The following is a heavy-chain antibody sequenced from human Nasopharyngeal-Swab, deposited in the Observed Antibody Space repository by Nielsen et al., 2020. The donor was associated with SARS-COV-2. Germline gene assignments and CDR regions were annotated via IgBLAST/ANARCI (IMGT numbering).Heavy chain of an antibody. CDR2: ISSGSTI. Sequence: GESLKISCAASGFTFSDYYMSWIRQAPGKGLEWVSYISSGSTIYYADSVKGRFTISRDNAKNSLYLQMNSLRAEDTAVYYCARDRVVVVVAGIHYYYYYGMDVWGQGTTVTVSS. CDR1: GFTFSDYY. CDR3: ARDRVVVVVAGIHYYYYYGMDV. D-gene: IGHD2-15*01. J-gene: IGHJ6*02. V-gene: IGHV3-11*01.